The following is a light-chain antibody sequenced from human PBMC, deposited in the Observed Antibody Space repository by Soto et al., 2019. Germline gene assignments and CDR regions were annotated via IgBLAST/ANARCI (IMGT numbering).Light chain of an antibody. V-gene: IGLV2-14*03. Sequence: QAVLTQPASVSGSPGQSITISCTGTSSDVGAYDYVSWYQQHPDKAPKLMIYEVSYRPSGVSNRFSGSKSVNTATLTISGRQAEDDADYYCSAYTTSSTRVFGTGTKLTV. CDR1: SSDVGAYDY. CDR2: EVS. J-gene: IGLJ1*01. CDR3: SAYTTSSTRV.